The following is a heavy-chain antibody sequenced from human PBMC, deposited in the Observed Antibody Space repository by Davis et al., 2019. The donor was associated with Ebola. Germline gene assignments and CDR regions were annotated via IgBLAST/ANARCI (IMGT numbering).Heavy chain of an antibody. CDR3: AREGYSSGRAPAFDS. J-gene: IGHJ4*02. CDR2: ISYDGSNK. D-gene: IGHD3-22*01. CDR1: GFTFSSYA. V-gene: IGHV3-30-3*01. Sequence: GESLKISCAASGFTFSSYAMHWVRQAPGKGLEWVAFISYDGSNKYYADSVKDRFSISRDKSKNMVSLQMNSLTVEDTAVYFCAREGYSSGRAPAFDSWGQGTLVTVSS.